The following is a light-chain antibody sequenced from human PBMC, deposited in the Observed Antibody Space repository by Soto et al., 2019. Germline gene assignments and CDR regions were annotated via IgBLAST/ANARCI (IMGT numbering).Light chain of an antibody. Sequence: IVLTQSPAALSVSAGERATLSCWASQSVGSTLNWYQQRPGQAPRLIIYDTSIRATGIPARFSGSGSGTEFTLTIASLQSEDSAVYYCQRFNRSPLSFGGGTKVDIK. V-gene: IGKV3-15*01. CDR3: QRFNRSPLS. CDR1: QSVGST. CDR2: DTS. J-gene: IGKJ4*01.